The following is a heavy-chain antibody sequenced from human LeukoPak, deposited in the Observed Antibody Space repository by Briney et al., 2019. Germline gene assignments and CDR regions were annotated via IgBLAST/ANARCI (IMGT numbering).Heavy chain of an antibody. Sequence: GESLKISCKGSGYSFTSYWIGWVRQMPGKGLEWMGIIYPGDSDTRYSPSFQGQVTISADKSISTAYLQWSSLKASDTAMYYCARLSNGDYGDYYYYYYMDVWGKGTTVTVSS. J-gene: IGHJ6*03. V-gene: IGHV5-51*01. CDR2: IYPGDSDT. CDR1: GYSFTSYW. D-gene: IGHD4-17*01. CDR3: ARLSNGDYGDYYYYYYMDV.